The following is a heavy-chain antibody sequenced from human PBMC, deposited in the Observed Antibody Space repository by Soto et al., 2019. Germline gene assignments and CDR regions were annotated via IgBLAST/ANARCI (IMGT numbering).Heavy chain of an antibody. D-gene: IGHD2-15*01. CDR2: MNPVSGHA. V-gene: IGHV1-8*01. CDR1: GYTFTNSD. CDR3: ARRPQCSGGICYYGLDN. Sequence: QVQLVQSGAEVKKPGASVKVSCKASGYTFTNSDINWVRQAPGQGLEWMGWMNPVSGHAAYAQKFQGRVTLTTSTSTSTVYMEMRSLGSEDTDVYYCARRPQCSGGICYYGLDNWGQGTLVTVSS. J-gene: IGHJ4*02.